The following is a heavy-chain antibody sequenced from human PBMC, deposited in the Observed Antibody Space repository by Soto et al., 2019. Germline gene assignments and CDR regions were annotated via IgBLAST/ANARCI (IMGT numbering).Heavy chain of an antibody. D-gene: IGHD1-26*01. V-gene: IGHV1-58*01. CDR2: IVVGSGNT. CDR3: LVILVGATRMNWFDP. Sequence: SVKVSCKASGFTFTSSAVQWVRQARGQRLEWIGWIVVGSGNTNYAQKFQERVTITRDMSTSTAYMELSSLRSEDTAVYYCLVILVGATRMNWFDPWGQGTLVTVSS. J-gene: IGHJ5*02. CDR1: GFTFTSSA.